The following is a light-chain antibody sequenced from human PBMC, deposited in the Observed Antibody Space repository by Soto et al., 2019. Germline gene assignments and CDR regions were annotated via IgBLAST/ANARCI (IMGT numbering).Light chain of an antibody. CDR2: DAS. J-gene: IGKJ1*01. CDR1: QSLSSSQ. V-gene: IGKV3-20*01. CDR3: QQYGSSPRT. Sequence: EIVMTQSPCTLSSSPGERATLSCRASQSLSSSQFAWYQQKPGQAPRLLIHDASSRATGISDRFTGSGSGTDFTLTITTLEPEDFAVYYCQQYGSSPRTFGLGTKVEIK.